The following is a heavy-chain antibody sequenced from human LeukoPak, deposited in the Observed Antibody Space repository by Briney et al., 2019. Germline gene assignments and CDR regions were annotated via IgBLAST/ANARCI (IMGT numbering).Heavy chain of an antibody. Sequence: SETLSLTCAVYGESFSSYYWSWIRQPPGKGLEWIGEINHSGNTNYNPSLKSRVTISVDTSKNQFSLKLSSVTAADTAVYYCARHTASSSWTSFDYWGQGTLVTVSS. CDR1: GESFSSYY. CDR3: ARHTASSSWTSFDY. J-gene: IGHJ4*02. D-gene: IGHD6-13*01. V-gene: IGHV4-34*01. CDR2: INHSGNT.